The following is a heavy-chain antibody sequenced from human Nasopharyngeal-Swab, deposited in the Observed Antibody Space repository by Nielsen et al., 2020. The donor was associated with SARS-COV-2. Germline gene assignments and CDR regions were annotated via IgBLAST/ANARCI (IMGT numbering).Heavy chain of an antibody. CDR3: AKGTDSDYDFWSGYPTTLDS. CDR1: GITFSSYA. Sequence: GGSLRLSCAASGITFSSYAMSWVRQAPGKGLEWVSTISGSGGSTYYADSVKGRFTISRDNSANTLSLQMNSLRAEDTALYYCAKGTDSDYDFWSGYPTTLDSWGQGTLVTVSS. J-gene: IGHJ4*02. CDR2: ISGSGGST. D-gene: IGHD3-3*01. V-gene: IGHV3-23*01.